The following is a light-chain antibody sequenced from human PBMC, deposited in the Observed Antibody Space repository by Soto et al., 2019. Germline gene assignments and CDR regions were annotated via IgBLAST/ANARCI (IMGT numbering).Light chain of an antibody. V-gene: IGKV3-20*01. Sequence: EIVLTQSPATLSLSPGERATLSCRASQSVNNYLAWYQQKPGQAPRLLIYGASSRATGIPDRFSGSGSGTDFTLTISRLEPEDFAVYYCHQYDSSPLTFGGGTKVEIK. CDR3: HQYDSSPLT. J-gene: IGKJ4*01. CDR2: GAS. CDR1: QSVNNY.